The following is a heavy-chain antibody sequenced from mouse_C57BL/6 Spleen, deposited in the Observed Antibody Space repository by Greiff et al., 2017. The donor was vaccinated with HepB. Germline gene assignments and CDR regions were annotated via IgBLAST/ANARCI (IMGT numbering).Heavy chain of an antibody. CDR2: ISSGGDYI. CDR1: GFTFSSYA. D-gene: IGHD1-1*01. J-gene: IGHJ2*01. CDR3: TRASHYYGSSYDYFDY. Sequence: DVMLVESGEGLVKPGGSLKLSCAASGFTFSSYAMSWVRQTPEKRLEWVAYISSGGDYIYYADTVKGRFTISRDNARNTLYLQMSSLKSEDTAMYYCTRASHYYGSSYDYFDYWGQGTTLTVSS. V-gene: IGHV5-9-1*02.